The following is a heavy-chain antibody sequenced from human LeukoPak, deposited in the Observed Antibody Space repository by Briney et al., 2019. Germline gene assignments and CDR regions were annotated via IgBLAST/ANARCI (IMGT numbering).Heavy chain of an antibody. D-gene: IGHD5-18*01. CDR1: GGSISSSSYY. CDR2: IYYSGST. J-gene: IGHJ6*03. CDR3: ARQEGGYSYGLYYYYMDV. V-gene: IGHV4-39*01. Sequence: PSETLSLTCTVSGGSISSSSYYWGWLRQPPGKGLEWVGSIYYSGSTYYNPSLKSRVTISVDTSKNQFSLKLSSVTAADTAVYYCARQEGGYSYGLYYYYMDVWGKGTTVTISS.